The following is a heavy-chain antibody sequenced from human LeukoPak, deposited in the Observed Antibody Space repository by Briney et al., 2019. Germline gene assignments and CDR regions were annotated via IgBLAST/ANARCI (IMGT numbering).Heavy chain of an antibody. CDR3: AKDMAARSSYYYYGMDV. V-gene: IGHV3-9*01. J-gene: IGHJ6*02. CDR1: GFTFGDYS. CDR2: ISWNSGSI. Sequence: GGSLRLSCAASGFTFGDYSMHWVRQAPGKGLEWVSGISWNSGSIGYVDSVKGRFTISRDNAKNSLYLQMNSLRAEDTALYYCAKDMAARSSYYYYGMDVWGQGTTVTVSS. D-gene: IGHD6-19*01.